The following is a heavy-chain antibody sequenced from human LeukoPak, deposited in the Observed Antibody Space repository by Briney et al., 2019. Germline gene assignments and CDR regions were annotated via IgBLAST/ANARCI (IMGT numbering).Heavy chain of an antibody. CDR2: INPNSSGT. CDR3: ARGDSGYDLLDY. Sequence: ASVKVSCKASGYTFTGYYMHWVRQAPGQGLEWMGWINPNSSGTNYAQKFQGRVTMTRDTSISTAYMELSRLRSDDTAVYYCARGDSGYDLLDYWGQGTLVTVSS. D-gene: IGHD5-12*01. CDR1: GYTFTGYY. J-gene: IGHJ4*02. V-gene: IGHV1-2*02.